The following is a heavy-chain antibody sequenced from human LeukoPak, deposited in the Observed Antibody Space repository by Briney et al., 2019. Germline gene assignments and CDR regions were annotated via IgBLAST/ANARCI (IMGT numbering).Heavy chain of an antibody. CDR1: GGSFSSYY. CDR3: ARNVRGVIGY. V-gene: IGHV4-59*01. CDR2: IYYSGST. Sequence: SETLSLTCTVYGGSFSSYYWSWIRKPPGKGLEWIGYIYYSGSTNYNPSLKSRFTMSVDTSKNQFSLKLSSVTAANTAVYYCARNVRGVIGYWGQGTLVTVSS. D-gene: IGHD3-10*02. J-gene: IGHJ4*02.